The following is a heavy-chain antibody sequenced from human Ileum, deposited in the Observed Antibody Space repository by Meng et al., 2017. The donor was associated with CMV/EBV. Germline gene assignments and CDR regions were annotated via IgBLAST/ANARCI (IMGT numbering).Heavy chain of an antibody. V-gene: IGHV4-30-4*08. J-gene: IGHJ5*02. Sequence: VRWRKSVPVLGPPAQTLSSSCIVYGASICTCDYYRSWLPQHRGKSLEWIGYSFSSGNTYYNPSLNVPVIISIATHRNQFSLKVDTVTAADTAVYSCARLRIAALGNLFDPWGHGTLVTVSS. CDR2: SFSSGNT. CDR3: ARLRIAALGNLFDP. CDR1: GASICTCDYY. D-gene: IGHD3-16*01.